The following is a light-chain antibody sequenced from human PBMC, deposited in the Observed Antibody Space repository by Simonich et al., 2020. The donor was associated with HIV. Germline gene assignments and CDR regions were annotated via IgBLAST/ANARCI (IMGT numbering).Light chain of an antibody. J-gene: IGKJ2*01. CDR1: QSVSSN. CDR2: GAS. Sequence: EIVVTQSPATLSVSPGERATLSSRASQSVSSNLAWYQQKPGQAPRLLIYGASTRATGIPARFSGSGSGTEFTLTISSMQSEDFAVYYCQQYNNWPLYTFGQGTKLEIK. V-gene: IGKV3-15*01. CDR3: QQYNNWPLYT.